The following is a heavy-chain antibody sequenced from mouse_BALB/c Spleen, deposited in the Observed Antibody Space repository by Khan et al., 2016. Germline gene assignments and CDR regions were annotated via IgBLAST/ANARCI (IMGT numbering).Heavy chain of an antibody. V-gene: IGHV1S135*01. D-gene: IGHD2-4*01. CDR2: IDPFNGGT. Sequence: VQLQQSGPELMKPGASVKISCKASGYSFTSYYMYWVKQSHGKSLEWIGYIDPFNGGTAYNQKFKGEATLTVDRSSSTAYMHLSSLTSEDSAVYYCARFYYNYEDAMDYWGQGTSVTVSS. J-gene: IGHJ4*01. CDR3: ARFYYNYEDAMDY. CDR1: GYSFTSYY.